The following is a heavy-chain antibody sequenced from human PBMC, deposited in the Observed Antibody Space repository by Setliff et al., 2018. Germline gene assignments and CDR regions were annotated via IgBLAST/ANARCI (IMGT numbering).Heavy chain of an antibody. J-gene: IGHJ4*02. CDR1: GGSFSGYY. Sequence: PSETLSLTCAVYGGSFSGYYWSWIRQPPGKGLEWIGEINHSGSTNYNPSPKSRVTISVDTSKNQFSLKLSSVTAADTAVYYCARGGYSRGPPVYYFDYWGQGTLVTVSS. CDR3: ARGGYSRGPPVYYFDY. V-gene: IGHV4-34*01. D-gene: IGHD5-12*01. CDR2: INHSGST.